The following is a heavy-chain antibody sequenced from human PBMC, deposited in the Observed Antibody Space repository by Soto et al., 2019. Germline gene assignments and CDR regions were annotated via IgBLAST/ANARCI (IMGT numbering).Heavy chain of an antibody. Sequence: ASVKVSCKTSGYTFTKYEINWVRQAPGQGPEWMGRISVYNGNTYYAQKLQDRVTMTTDTSTSTVYMELRNLRSDDTAVYFCERDQDSTNWYVYWAQGTLVTVSS. D-gene: IGHD2-15*01. V-gene: IGHV1-18*01. J-gene: IGHJ5*01. CDR1: GYTFTKYE. CDR3: ERDQDSTNWYVY. CDR2: ISVYNGNT.